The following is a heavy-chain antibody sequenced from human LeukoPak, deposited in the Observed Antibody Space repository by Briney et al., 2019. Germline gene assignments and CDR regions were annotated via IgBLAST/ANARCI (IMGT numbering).Heavy chain of an antibody. Sequence: GGSLRLSCAASGFTFSSYSMNWVRQAPGKGLEWVSYISSSSSTIYYADSVKGRFTISRDNAKNSLYLQMNSLRAEDTAVYYCARADDFFGVVIIREFYFDYWGQGTLVTVSS. J-gene: IGHJ4*02. CDR1: GFTFSSYS. V-gene: IGHV3-48*04. CDR2: ISSSSSTI. CDR3: ARADDFFGVVIIREFYFDY. D-gene: IGHD3-3*01.